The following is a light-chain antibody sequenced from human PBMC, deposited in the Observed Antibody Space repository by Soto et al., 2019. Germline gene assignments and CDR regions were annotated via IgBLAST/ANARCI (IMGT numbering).Light chain of an antibody. CDR3: SSYTITHIPVI. J-gene: IGLJ2*01. Sequence: ALTQPASVSGSPGQSITISCTGTSNDIGGYNYVSWYQQHPGEAPKLIIYEVSNRPSGVSNRFSGSKSDNTASLTITGLQAEDEASYYCSSYTITHIPVIFGGGTQLTVL. V-gene: IGLV2-14*01. CDR2: EVS. CDR1: SNDIGGYNY.